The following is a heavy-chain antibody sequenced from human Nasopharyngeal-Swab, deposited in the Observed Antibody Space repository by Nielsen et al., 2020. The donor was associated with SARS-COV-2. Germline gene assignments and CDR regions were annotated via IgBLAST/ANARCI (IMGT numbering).Heavy chain of an antibody. J-gene: IGHJ4*02. CDR2: IYSGGST. D-gene: IGHD3-3*01. V-gene: IGHV3-66*01. CDR1: GFTVSSNY. Sequence: GGSLRLSCAASGFTVSSNYMSWVRQAPGKGLKWVSVIYSGGSTYYADSVKGRFTISRDNSKNTLYLQMNSLRAEDTAVYYCALGSGYFRGRAEFDYWGQGTLVTVSS. CDR3: ALGSGYFRGRAEFDY.